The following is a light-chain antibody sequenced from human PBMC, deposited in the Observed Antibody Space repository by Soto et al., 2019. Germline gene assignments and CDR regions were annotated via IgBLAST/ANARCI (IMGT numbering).Light chain of an antibody. J-gene: IGLJ1*01. V-gene: IGLV2-14*01. CDR3: ISSKYDDTFL. CDR1: SSDIGASTF. Sequence: QSVLTQPPSVSGSPGQSITVSCTGTSSDIGASTFVSWYQHLPGRAPKVIIFEATNRPSGVSNRFSGSKSGITASLTISGPQAGDEGEYFCISSKYDDTFLFGTGTKV. CDR2: EAT.